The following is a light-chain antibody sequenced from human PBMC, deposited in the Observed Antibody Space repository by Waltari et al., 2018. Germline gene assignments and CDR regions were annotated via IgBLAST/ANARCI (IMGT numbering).Light chain of an antibody. CDR3: SSYTSSSTPVV. Sequence: QSALTQPASVSGSPGQSITIPCTGTSSDAGGYNYVSRYHQHPGKAPKLMVYDVSNRPSGVSNRFSGSKSGNTASLTISGLQAEDEADYYCSSYTSSSTPVVFGGGTKLTVL. CDR2: DVS. V-gene: IGLV2-14*01. J-gene: IGLJ2*01. CDR1: SSDAGGYNY.